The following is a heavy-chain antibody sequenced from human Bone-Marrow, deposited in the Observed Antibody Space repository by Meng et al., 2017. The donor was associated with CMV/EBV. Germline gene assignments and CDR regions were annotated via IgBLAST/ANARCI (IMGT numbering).Heavy chain of an antibody. J-gene: IGHJ6*02. CDR3: ARHPYYYYGMDV. CDR1: GGSIYSSSYY. V-gene: IGHV4-39*01. Sequence: SETLSLTCTVSGGSIYSSSYYWGWIRQPPGKGLEWIGSIYYSGSTYYNPSLKSRVTISVDTSKNQFSLKLSSVTAADTAVYYCARHPYYYYGMDVWGQGTTVTVSS. CDR2: IYYSGST.